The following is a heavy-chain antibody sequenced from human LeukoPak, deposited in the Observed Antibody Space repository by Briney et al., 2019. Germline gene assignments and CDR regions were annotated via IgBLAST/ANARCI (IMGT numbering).Heavy chain of an antibody. J-gene: IGHJ4*02. D-gene: IGHD5-12*01. CDR3: ARDPKWLDY. V-gene: IGHV3-7*01. Sequence: GGSLRLSCAASGFTISTYWMSWVRQAPGKGLEWVANTNQEGSEKYYVGSVKGRFTISKDNAKNSLYLQMNSLRAEDTAVYYCARDPKWLDYWGQGTLVTVSS. CDR1: GFTISTYW. CDR2: TNQEGSEK.